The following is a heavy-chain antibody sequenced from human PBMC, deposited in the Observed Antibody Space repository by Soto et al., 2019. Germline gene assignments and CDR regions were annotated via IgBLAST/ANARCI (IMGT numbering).Heavy chain of an antibody. J-gene: IGHJ6*02. Sequence: QVQLVQSGAEVKKPGASVKVSCKASGYTLTTFFMHWVRQAPGQGLEWMGVINPGYPAGRSTTYAKKCQGRVTITTDTSKSTVYSKLSGLRSDDTDVYYCAREAIVAGATACRDVGGQGTTVTVSS. CDR3: AREAIVAGATACRDV. CDR1: GYTLTTFF. D-gene: IGHD1-26*01. CDR2: INPGYPAGRST. V-gene: IGHV1-46*01.